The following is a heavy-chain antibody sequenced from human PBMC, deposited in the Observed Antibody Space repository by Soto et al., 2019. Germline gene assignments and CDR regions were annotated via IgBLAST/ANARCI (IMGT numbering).Heavy chain of an antibody. CDR3: AKGLINGRWYAAD. CDR2: ITDSGSGT. V-gene: IGHV3-23*01. D-gene: IGHD6-13*01. J-gene: IGHJ4*02. CDR1: GSTFSSCV. Sequence: PVGSLRLSCGASGSTFSSCVMSWVRQAPGKRLEWVSCITDSGSGTYYADSVKGRFTISRDNSKNTMYLQMNNLRAEDTGVYYCAKGLINGRWYAADWGQGTLVTVSS.